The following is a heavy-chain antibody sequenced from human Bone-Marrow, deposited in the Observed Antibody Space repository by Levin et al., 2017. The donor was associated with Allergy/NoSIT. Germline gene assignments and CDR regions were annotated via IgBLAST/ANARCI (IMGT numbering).Heavy chain of an antibody. CDR2: ISGSGNTI. V-gene: IGHV3-48*03. CDR1: GFSFSIYE. CDR3: AGKPLSSWLYWYFDV. D-gene: IGHD6-13*01. Sequence: LSLTCAASGFSFSIYEMNWVRQAPGKGLEWISYISGSGNTIYYADSVQGRFTISRDNAKNSLYLQVNSMRAEDTAVYYCAGKPLSSWLYWYFDVWGRGTLVTVSS. J-gene: IGHJ2*01.